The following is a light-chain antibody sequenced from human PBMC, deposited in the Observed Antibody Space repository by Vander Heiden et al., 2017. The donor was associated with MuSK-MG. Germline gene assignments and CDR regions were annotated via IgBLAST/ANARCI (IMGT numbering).Light chain of an antibody. CDR2: KVS. V-gene: IGKV2-30*01. Sequence: DVVMTQSPLSLPVTLGQPASISCRSSQSLVYSDGYTYLDWFHQRPGQSPRRLIYKVSIRDSGVPDRFSGSGSGIDFTLKISMVEAAAVGVYYSRQGVHWAPIFGQGTRLEIK. CDR1: QSLVYSDGYTY. J-gene: IGKJ5*01. CDR3: RQGVHWAPI.